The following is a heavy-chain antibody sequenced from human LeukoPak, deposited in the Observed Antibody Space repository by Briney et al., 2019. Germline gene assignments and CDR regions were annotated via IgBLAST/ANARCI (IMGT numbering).Heavy chain of an antibody. J-gene: IGHJ3*01. D-gene: IGHD3-22*01. Sequence: GGSLRLSCAASGFTFSIAWMSWVRQGPGKGPEWVARIKSKGDGETRDYAAPVKDRFIISRDDSKNMLYLQMNSLKAEDTAIYYCAAVGEWLSNAFNLWGQGTMVTVSA. CDR3: AAVGEWLSNAFNL. CDR2: IKSKGDGETR. V-gene: IGHV3-15*01. CDR1: GFTFSIAW.